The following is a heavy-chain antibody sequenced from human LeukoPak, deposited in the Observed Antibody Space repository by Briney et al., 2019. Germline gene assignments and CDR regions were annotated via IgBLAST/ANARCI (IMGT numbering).Heavy chain of an antibody. Sequence: GGSLRLSCAASGFTFSSYAMTWVRQAPGKGLEWVSAITVTTYYADSVKGRFTISRDNSKNTLYLQMNSLKVEDTAVYYCARYCSGGNCYSGLGYWGQGTLVTVSS. CDR1: GFTFSSYA. CDR2: ITVTT. D-gene: IGHD2-15*01. CDR3: ARYCSGGNCYSGLGY. J-gene: IGHJ4*02. V-gene: IGHV3-23*01.